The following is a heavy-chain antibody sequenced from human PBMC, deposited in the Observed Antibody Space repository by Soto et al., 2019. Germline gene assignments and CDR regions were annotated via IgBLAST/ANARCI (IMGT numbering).Heavy chain of an antibody. CDR1: GYSFTSYW. D-gene: IGHD7-27*01. CDR3: ARILTASYYYMAV. CDR2: IYPGDSDT. J-gene: IGHJ6*03. Sequence: GESLKISCKGSGYSFTSYWIGWVRQMPGKGLEWMGIIYPGDSDTRYSPSFQGQVTISADKSISTAYLQWSSLKASDTAMYYCARILTASYYYMAVWGKGTTVTVSS. V-gene: IGHV5-51*01.